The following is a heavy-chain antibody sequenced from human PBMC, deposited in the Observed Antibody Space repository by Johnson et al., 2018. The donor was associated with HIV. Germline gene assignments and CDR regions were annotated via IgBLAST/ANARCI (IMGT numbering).Heavy chain of an antibody. CDR3: ARDRRARLPLYAVDI. D-gene: IGHD6-6*01. CDR2: ISYDGSNK. CDR1: GFTFSSYA. J-gene: IGHJ3*02. Sequence: QMQLVESGGGVVQPGRSLRLSCAASGFTFSSYAMHWVRQAPGKGLEWVAVISYDGSNKYYADSVKGRFTISRDNSKNTLYLQMNSLRAEDTAVYYCARDRRARLPLYAVDIWGQGTMVTVSS. V-gene: IGHV3-30*04.